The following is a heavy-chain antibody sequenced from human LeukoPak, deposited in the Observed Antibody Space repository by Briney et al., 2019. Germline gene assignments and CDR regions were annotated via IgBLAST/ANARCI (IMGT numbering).Heavy chain of an antibody. CDR1: GFTFSSSA. V-gene: IGHV3-23*01. CDR3: AKDVEVFYVLTDFSPYGMDV. D-gene: IGHD2/OR15-2a*01. J-gene: IGHJ6*02. Sequence: PGGSLRLSCAASGFTFSSSAMSWVRQAPGKGLEWVSTIGGSGDNAYYADSVKGRFTISRDKSKKTLYLQMNSLRAEDTAIYYCAKDVEVFYVLTDFSPYGMDVWGQGTTVTVSS. CDR2: IGGSGDNA.